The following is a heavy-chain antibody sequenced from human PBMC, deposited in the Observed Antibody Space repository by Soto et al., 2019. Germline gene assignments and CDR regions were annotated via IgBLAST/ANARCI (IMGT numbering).Heavy chain of an antibody. V-gene: IGHV4-39*01. CDR3: ARRSYYYDSSGYYYHFDY. Sequence: SETLSLTCTVSGGSISSSSYYWGWIRQPPRKGLEWIGSIYYSGSTYYNPSLKSRVTISVDTSKNQFSLKLSSVTAADTAVYYCARRSYYYDSSGYYYHFDYWGQGTLVTVSS. J-gene: IGHJ4*02. CDR1: GGSISSSSYY. CDR2: IYYSGST. D-gene: IGHD3-22*01.